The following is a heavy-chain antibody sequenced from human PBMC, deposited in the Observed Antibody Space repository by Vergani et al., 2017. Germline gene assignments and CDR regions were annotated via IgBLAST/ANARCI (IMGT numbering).Heavy chain of an antibody. V-gene: IGHV3-13*01. CDR2: IGTAGDT. Sequence: EVQLVESGGGLVQPGGSLRLSCAASGFTFSSYDMHWVRQATGKGLEWVSAIGTAGDTYYPGSVKGRFTISRENAKNSLYLQMNSLRAGDTAVYYCARGTDSSGHHGKKYGMDVWGQGP. CDR3: ARGTDSSGHHGKKYGMDV. J-gene: IGHJ6*02. CDR1: GFTFSSYD. D-gene: IGHD6-25*01.